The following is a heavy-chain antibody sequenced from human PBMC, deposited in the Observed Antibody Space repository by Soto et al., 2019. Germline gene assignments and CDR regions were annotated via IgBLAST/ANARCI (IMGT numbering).Heavy chain of an antibody. CDR3: ARDHYPISMIVVVTSYYYYYGMDV. Sequence: GGSLRLSCAASGFTFSSYAMHWVRQAPGKGLERVAVISYDGSNKYYADSVKGRFTISRDNSKNTLYLQMNSLRAEDTAVYYCARDHYPISMIVVVTSYYYYYGMDVWGQGTTVTVSS. J-gene: IGHJ6*02. D-gene: IGHD3-22*01. V-gene: IGHV3-30-3*01. CDR2: ISYDGSNK. CDR1: GFTFSSYA.